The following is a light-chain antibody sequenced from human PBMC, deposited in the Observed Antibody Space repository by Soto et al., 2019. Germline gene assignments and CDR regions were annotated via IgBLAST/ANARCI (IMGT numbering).Light chain of an antibody. CDR2: DVS. CDR3: SSWTTSDPYV. J-gene: IGLJ1*01. V-gene: IGLV2-11*01. Sequence: QSALAQPRSVSGSPGQSVTISCTGTSSDFGGYNYVSWYQHHPGKAPKLMIYDVSERPSGVPDRFSGSKSGNTASLTISGLQTEDEAEYYCSSWTTSDPYVFGTGTKVTVL. CDR1: SSDFGGYNY.